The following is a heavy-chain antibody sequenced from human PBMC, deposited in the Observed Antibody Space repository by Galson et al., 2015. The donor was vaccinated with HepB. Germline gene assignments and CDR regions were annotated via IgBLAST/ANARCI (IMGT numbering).Heavy chain of an antibody. Sequence: ETLSLTCTVSGGSISSYYWSWIRQPPGKGLEWIGEINHSGSTNYNPSLKSRVTISVDTSKNQFSLKLSSVTAADTAVYYCARGRAGGWPFDYWGQGTLVTVSS. CDR1: GGSISSYY. CDR2: INHSGST. V-gene: IGHV4-34*01. D-gene: IGHD6-19*01. J-gene: IGHJ4*02. CDR3: ARGRAGGWPFDY.